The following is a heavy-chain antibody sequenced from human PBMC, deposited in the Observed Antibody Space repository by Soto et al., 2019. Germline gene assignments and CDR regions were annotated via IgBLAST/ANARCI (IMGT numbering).Heavy chain of an antibody. D-gene: IGHD5-12*01. CDR2: ISSSRSTI. Sequence: QVQLVESGGGLVKPGGSLRLSCAASGFTFSDYYMSWIRQAPGQGLEWVSYISSSRSTIYYADSVKGRFTISRDNAKNSLYFQKNSLRAEDPAVDYCATGLDSSAYVDSYDPWGQETLVTVSS. CDR1: GFTFSDYY. J-gene: IGHJ5*02. V-gene: IGHV3-11*01. CDR3: ATGLDSSAYVDSYDP.